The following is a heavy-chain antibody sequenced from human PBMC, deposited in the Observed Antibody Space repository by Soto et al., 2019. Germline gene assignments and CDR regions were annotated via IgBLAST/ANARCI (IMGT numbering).Heavy chain of an antibody. J-gene: IGHJ6*02. V-gene: IGHV1-46*01. Sequence: APGKGSCQAAVYTLTNSYIPWGRQAPGQGLEWMGIINPSGGSTSYAQKFQGRVTMTRDTSTSTVYMELSSLRSEDTAVYYCARPSPGYYYYGMDVWGQGTTVTVSS. CDR1: VYTLTNSY. CDR3: ARPSPGYYYYGMDV. CDR2: INPSGGST.